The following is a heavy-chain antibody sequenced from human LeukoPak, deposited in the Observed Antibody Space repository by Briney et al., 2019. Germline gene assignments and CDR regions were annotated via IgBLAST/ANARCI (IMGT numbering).Heavy chain of an antibody. V-gene: IGHV4-59*12. CDR2: IYYSGST. CDR1: GGSISSYY. CDR3: ARDRGIAAAGKNWFDP. J-gene: IGHJ5*02. Sequence: PSETLSLTCTVSGGSISSYYWNWIRQPPGKGLEWIGYIYYSGSTTYNPSLKSRVTISLDTSKNQFSLKLSSVTAADTAVYYCARDRGIAAAGKNWFDPWGQGTLVTVSS. D-gene: IGHD6-13*01.